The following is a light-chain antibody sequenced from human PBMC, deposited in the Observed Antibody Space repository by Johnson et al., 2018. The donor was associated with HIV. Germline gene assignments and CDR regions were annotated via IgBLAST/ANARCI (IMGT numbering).Light chain of an antibody. CDR3: GTWDSSLDGYG. J-gene: IGLJ1*01. CDR1: RSNIGDNF. V-gene: IGLV1-51*01. Sequence: QFVLTQPPSVSAAPGQKVTISCSGTRSNIGDNFVSWYQHLPGTAPKLLVYDNSKRPSGIPDRFSATNSGTSATLGITGLQTGDEADYYCGTWDSSLDGYGFGTRTKVTVI. CDR2: DNS.